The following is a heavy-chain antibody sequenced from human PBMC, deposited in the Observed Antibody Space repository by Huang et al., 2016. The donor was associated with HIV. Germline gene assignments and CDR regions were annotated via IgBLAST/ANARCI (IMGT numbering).Heavy chain of an antibody. D-gene: IGHD2-8*02. CDR2: IYPGDSDV. Sequence: DVQLVQSGAEVKKPGESLKISCKGSGYTFNTYWIAWVRQMPGRGLVGMGMIYPGDSDVRYNPSFQGQVTLSGDKSISTAFLQWSSLKASDTAMYYCARHERYCTGDTCSLLYWGQGTPVTVSS. J-gene: IGHJ4*02. V-gene: IGHV5-51*01. CDR1: GYTFNTYW. CDR3: ARHERYCTGDTCSLLY.